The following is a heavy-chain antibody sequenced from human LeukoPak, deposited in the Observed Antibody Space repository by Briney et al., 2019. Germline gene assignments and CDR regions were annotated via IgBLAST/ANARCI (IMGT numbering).Heavy chain of an antibody. CDR1: AYTFTDYY. V-gene: IGHV1-2*02. Sequence: ASVKVSCKASAYTFTDYYIHWVRQAPGQGLEWMGWINPKSGGTNYAQKFQGRVTMTRDTTISTAYMEVSRLRSDDTAVYYCARDRVRDGYNYFEYWGQGTLVTVSS. CDR3: ARDRVRDGYNYFEY. J-gene: IGHJ4*02. D-gene: IGHD5-24*01. CDR2: INPKSGGT.